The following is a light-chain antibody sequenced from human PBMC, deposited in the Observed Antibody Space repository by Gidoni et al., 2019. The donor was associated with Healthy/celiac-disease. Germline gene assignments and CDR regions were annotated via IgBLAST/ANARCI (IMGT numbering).Light chain of an antibody. CDR2: WAS. J-gene: IGKJ2*01. CDR3: QQYYSTPYT. CDR1: QSVLYSSNNKNY. Sequence: VMTQSPDSLAVSLGERATINCKSSQSVLYSSNNKNYLAWYQQKPGQPPKLLIYWASTRESGVPDRFSGSGSGTDFTLTISSLQAEDVAVYYCQQYYSTPYTFXQXTKLEIK. V-gene: IGKV4-1*01.